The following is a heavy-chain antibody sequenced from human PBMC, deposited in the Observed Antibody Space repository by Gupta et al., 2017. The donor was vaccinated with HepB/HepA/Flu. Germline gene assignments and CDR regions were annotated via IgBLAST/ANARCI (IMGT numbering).Heavy chain of an antibody. Sequence: QVQLVESGGGVVQPGTSLRLSCAASGFTFSNYAMHWVSQAPGKGLEWVAVISKDGINQYYADSVTGRFTVSRDISKNTLYLQMNSLRLEDTAVYYCARRGYCTTSVCSNWLDPWGQGTLVTVSS. V-gene: IGHV3-30-3*01. D-gene: IGHD2-8*01. CDR1: GFTFSNYA. CDR2: ISKDGINQ. J-gene: IGHJ5*02. CDR3: ARRGYCTTSVCSNWLDP.